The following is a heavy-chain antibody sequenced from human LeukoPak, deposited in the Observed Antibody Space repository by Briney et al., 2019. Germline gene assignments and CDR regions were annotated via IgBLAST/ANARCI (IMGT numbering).Heavy chain of an antibody. CDR3: ATDLGGPWLVGDYYYYGMDV. Sequence: GASVKVSCKVSGYTLTELSMHWVRQAPGKGLEWMGGFDPEYGETIYAQKFQGRVTMTANTSTDTAYMELSSMRSEDTAVYYCATDLGGPWLVGDYYYYGMDVWGQGTTVTVSS. CDR1: GYTLTELS. CDR2: FDPEYGET. D-gene: IGHD6-19*01. V-gene: IGHV1-24*01. J-gene: IGHJ6*02.